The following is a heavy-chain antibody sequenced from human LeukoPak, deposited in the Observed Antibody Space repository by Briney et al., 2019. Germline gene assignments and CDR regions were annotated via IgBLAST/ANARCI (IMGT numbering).Heavy chain of an antibody. CDR3: AKFSRAADSY. V-gene: IGHV3-74*01. D-gene: IGHD2-15*01. Sequence: GGSLRLSCAASGFSFSSYWMHWVRQAPGKGPVWVSLISNDESTIIYADSVKGRFTISRDNAKNSLYLQMDSLRAEDTAVYYCAKFSRAADSYWGQGTLVTVSS. CDR2: ISNDESTI. CDR1: GFSFSSYW. J-gene: IGHJ4*02.